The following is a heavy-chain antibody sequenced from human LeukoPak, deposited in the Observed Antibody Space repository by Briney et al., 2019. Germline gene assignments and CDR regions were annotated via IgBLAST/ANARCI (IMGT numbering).Heavy chain of an antibody. CDR2: IRSKAYGGTT. CDR3: TRDLSYNWNYVSFDY. V-gene: IGHV3-49*04. D-gene: IGHD1-7*01. CDR1: GFTFSSYW. J-gene: IGHJ4*02. Sequence: GGSLRLSCAASGFTFSSYWMSWVRQAPGKGLEWVGFIRSKAYGGTTEYAASVKGRFTISRDDSKSIAYLQMNSLKTEDTAVYYCTRDLSYNWNYVSFDYWGQGTLVTVSS.